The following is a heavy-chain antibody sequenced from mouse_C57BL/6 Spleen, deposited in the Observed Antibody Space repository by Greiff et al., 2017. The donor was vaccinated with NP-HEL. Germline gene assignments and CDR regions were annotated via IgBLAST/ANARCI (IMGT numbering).Heavy chain of an antibody. D-gene: IGHD1-1*01. CDR3: ARPGITTVVATRYFDV. V-gene: IGHV5-9*01. CDR1: GFTFSSYT. CDR2: ISGGGGNT. J-gene: IGHJ1*03. Sequence: EVQRVESGGGLVKPGGSLKLSCAASGFTFSSYTMSWVRQTPEKRLEWVATISGGGGNTYYPDSVKGRFTISRDNAKNTLYLQMSSLRSEDTALYYCARPGITTVVATRYFDVWGTGTTVTVSS.